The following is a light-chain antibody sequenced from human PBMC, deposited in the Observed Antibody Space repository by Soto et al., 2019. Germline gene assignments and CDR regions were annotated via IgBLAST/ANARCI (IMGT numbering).Light chain of an antibody. CDR2: DVN. CDR3: CSFTTTTTYV. V-gene: IGLV2-14*03. J-gene: IGLJ1*01. CDR1: NNDVGGYNY. Sequence: QSVLTQPASVSGSPGQSITISCTGTNNDVGGYNYVSWYQQHPGKAPKLMIYDVNNRPSGISNRFSGSKSGNTASLTISGLQAEDEADYFCCSFTTTTTYVFGRGTKVTVL.